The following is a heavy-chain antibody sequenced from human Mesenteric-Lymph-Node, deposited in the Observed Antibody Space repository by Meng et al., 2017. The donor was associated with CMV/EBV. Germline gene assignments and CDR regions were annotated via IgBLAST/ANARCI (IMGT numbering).Heavy chain of an antibody. J-gene: IGHJ2*01. CDR1: FSSNV. V-gene: IGHV1-69*06. Sequence: FSSNVFTWVRQVPGQGLEWMGGIIPILGTSNSEQMFQGRVTITADKSTSTAYMELSSLRFDDTAVYYCASNSRYCSSISCANWYFDFWGRGTLVTVSS. CDR2: IIPILGTS. D-gene: IGHD2-2*01. CDR3: ASNSRYCSSISCANWYFDF.